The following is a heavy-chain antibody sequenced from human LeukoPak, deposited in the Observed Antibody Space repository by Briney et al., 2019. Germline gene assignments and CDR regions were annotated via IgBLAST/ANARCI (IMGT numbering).Heavy chain of an antibody. CDR2: MNPNSGNT. V-gene: IGHV1-8*03. J-gene: IGHJ5*02. CDR1: GYTFTSYD. CDR3: ARDGVGNYYDSSGYYSWFDP. Sequence: ASVKVSCKASGYTFTSYDINWVRQATGQGLEWMGWMNPNSGNTGYAQKFQGRVTITRNTSISTAYMELSSLRSEDTAVYYCARDGVGNYYDSSGYYSWFDPWGQGTLVTVSS. D-gene: IGHD3-22*01.